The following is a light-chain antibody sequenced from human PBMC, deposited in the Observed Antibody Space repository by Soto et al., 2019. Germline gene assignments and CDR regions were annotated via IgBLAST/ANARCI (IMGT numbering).Light chain of an antibody. CDR2: AAS. V-gene: IGKV1-39*01. J-gene: IGKJ4*01. Sequence: DIPMTQSPSSLSASVGDRVSIACRASQTINYYLNWFQQKPGKAPKILIFAASSLQSGVPSRFGGSESGTDSTLAISSLQPKDFATYYCQQSKTSPATFGGGTKVEMK. CDR1: QTINYY. CDR3: QQSKTSPAT.